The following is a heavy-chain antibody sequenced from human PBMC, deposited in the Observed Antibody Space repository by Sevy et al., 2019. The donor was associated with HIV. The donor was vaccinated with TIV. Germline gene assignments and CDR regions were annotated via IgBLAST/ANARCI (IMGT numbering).Heavy chain of an antibody. CDR3: ARDTVGATDY. D-gene: IGHD1-26*01. V-gene: IGHV3-30-3*01. CDR2: ISYDGSNK. Sequence: GGSLRLSCAASGFTFSSYAMHWVRQAPGKGLEWVAVISYDGSNKYYADSVKGRFTVSRDNSKNTLYLQMNSLRAEDTAVYYCARDTVGATDYWGQGTLVTVSS. J-gene: IGHJ4*02. CDR1: GFTFSSYA.